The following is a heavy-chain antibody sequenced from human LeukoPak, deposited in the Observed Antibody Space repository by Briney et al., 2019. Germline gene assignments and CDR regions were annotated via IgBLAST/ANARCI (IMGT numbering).Heavy chain of an antibody. Sequence: SETLSLTCTVSGGSISSSSYYWGWIRQPPGKGLEWIVSIYYSGSTYYNPSLKSRVTISVDTSKNQFSLKLSSVTAADTAVYYCARGRLTVAYYYYGMDVWGQGTTVTVSS. CDR2: IYYSGST. D-gene: IGHD3-9*01. CDR3: ARGRLTVAYYYYGMDV. J-gene: IGHJ6*02. V-gene: IGHV4-39*07. CDR1: GGSISSSSYY.